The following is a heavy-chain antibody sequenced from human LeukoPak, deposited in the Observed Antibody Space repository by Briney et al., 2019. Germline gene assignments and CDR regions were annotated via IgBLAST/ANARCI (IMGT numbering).Heavy chain of an antibody. CDR2: INHSGST. J-gene: IGHJ4*02. CDR3: ASELITMVRGATAD. D-gene: IGHD3-10*01. V-gene: IGHV4-34*01. CDR1: VESFSGYY. Sequence: SETLSLTCAVYVESFSGYYWSWIRQPPGKGLEWVGEINHSGSTYYNPSLKSRVTISVDTSKNQFSLKLSSVTAADTAVYYCASELITMVRGATADWGQGTLVTVSS.